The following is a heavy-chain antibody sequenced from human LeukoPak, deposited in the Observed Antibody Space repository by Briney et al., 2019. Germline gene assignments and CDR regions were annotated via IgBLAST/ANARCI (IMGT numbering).Heavy chain of an antibody. J-gene: IGHJ6*02. CDR1: GFTVSSNY. V-gene: IGHV3-66*04. CDR3: ARPPVYYYFGKDV. CDR2: IYSGGST. Sequence: GGSLRLSCAASGFTVSSNYMSWVRQAPGKGLEWVSVIYSGGSTYYADSVKGRFTISRDNSKNTLYLQMNSLRAEDTAVYYCARPPVYYYFGKDVWGQGATVTVSS.